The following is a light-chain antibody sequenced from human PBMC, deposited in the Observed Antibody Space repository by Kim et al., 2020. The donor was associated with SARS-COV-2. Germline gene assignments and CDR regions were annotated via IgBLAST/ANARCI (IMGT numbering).Light chain of an antibody. Sequence: DIQMTQSPSSLSASVGDGVTITCRASQGISNYLAWYQQKPGEAPKFLIYAASTLQFGVSTRFSGSGSGTEFTLTISDLQPEDVATYYCQKYDTAPWTFGHGTKVDIK. CDR2: AAS. CDR3: QKYDTAPWT. V-gene: IGKV1-27*01. CDR1: QGISNY. J-gene: IGKJ1*01.